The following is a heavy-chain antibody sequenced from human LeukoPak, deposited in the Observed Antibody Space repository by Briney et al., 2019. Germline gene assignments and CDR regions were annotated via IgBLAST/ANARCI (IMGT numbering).Heavy chain of an antibody. CDR3: ARTLRYFDWLPRFDY. CDR2: INHSGST. CDR1: GGSFSGYY. J-gene: IGHJ4*02. V-gene: IGHV4-34*01. D-gene: IGHD3-9*01. Sequence: SETLSPTCAVYGGSFSGYYWSWIRQPPGKGLEWIGEINHSGSTNYNPSLKSRVTISVDTSKNQFSLKLSSVTAADTAVYYCARTLRYFDWLPRFDYWGQGTLVTVSS.